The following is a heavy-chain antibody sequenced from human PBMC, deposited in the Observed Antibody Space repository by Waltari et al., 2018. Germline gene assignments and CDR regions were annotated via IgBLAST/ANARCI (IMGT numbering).Heavy chain of an antibody. D-gene: IGHD3-22*01. CDR1: GGSISSYY. CDR2: IYTSGST. CDR3: ARDQSDYYDSSGWGDYFDY. Sequence: QVQLQESGPGLVKPSETLSLTCTVSGGSISSYYWSWIRQPAGKGLEWIGRIYTSGSTNYNPSLKSRVTMSVDTSKNQFSLKLSSVTAADTAVYYCARDQSDYYDSSGWGDYFDYWGQGTLVTVSS. J-gene: IGHJ4*02. V-gene: IGHV4-4*07.